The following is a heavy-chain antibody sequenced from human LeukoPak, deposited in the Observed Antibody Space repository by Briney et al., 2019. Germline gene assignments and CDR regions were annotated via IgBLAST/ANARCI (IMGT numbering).Heavy chain of an antibody. CDR3: AKVDPEDGSISY. J-gene: IGHJ4*02. CDR2: IRGSGGST. Sequence: PGGSLSFSSAASGFTSCSYAMSRVPQGPGLGLKWVSAIRGSGGSTYYADSVKGRFTISRDNSKNTLYLQMNSLRAEDTAVYYCAKVDPEDGSISYWGQGTLVTVSS. V-gene: IGHV3-23*01. D-gene: IGHD5-24*01. CDR1: GFTSCSYA.